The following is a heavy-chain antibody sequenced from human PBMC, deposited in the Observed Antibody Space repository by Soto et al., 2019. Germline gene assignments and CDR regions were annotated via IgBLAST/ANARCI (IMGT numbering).Heavy chain of an antibody. J-gene: IGHJ5*02. CDR1: GFTFSDYY. CDR3: ARDSSPIFGVVIDHWFDP. D-gene: IGHD3-3*01. Sequence: PGGSLRLSCAASGFTFSDYYMSWIRQAPGKGLEWVSYISSSGSTIYYADCVKGRFTISRDSAKNSLYLQMNSLRAEDTAVYYCARDSSPIFGVVIDHWFDPWGQGTLVTVSS. CDR2: ISSSGSTI. V-gene: IGHV3-11*01.